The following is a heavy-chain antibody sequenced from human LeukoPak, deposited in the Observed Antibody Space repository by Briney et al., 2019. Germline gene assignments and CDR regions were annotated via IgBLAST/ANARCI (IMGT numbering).Heavy chain of an antibody. V-gene: IGHV4-59*01. CDR2: IYYSGST. Sequence: SETLSLTCSVSGGSISTYYWSWIRQPPGKALEWIGYIYYSGSTKYNPSLKSRVTMSLHTSRNQFSLKLSSVTAADTAVYYCARTQGLVLPFDHWGQGTLVTVSS. CDR3: ARTQGLVLPFDH. J-gene: IGHJ4*02. D-gene: IGHD6-19*01. CDR1: GGSISTYY.